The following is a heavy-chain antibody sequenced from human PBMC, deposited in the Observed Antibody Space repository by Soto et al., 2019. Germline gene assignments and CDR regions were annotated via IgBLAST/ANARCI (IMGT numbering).Heavy chain of an antibody. CDR2: IYYSGST. CDR1: GGSVSSTSYY. Sequence: QLQLQESGPGLVKPSETVSITCTVSGGSVSSTSYYWGWIRRPPGKGLEWIGSIYYSGSTYYNPSLKSRVTISVDTSKNQFSLKLSSVTAADTAVYYCARIVGIRNSIGQRYYFDYWGQGTLVTVSS. J-gene: IGHJ4*02. D-gene: IGHD6-19*01. V-gene: IGHV4-39*01. CDR3: ARIVGIRNSIGQRYYFDY.